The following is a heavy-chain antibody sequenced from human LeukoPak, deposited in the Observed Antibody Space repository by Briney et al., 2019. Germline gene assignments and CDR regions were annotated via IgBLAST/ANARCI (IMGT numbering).Heavy chain of an antibody. CDR1: GFSFRNYG. CDR3: AKGYTDFDY. J-gene: IGHJ4*02. CDR2: ISYDGTDK. D-gene: IGHD3-16*02. V-gene: IGHV3-30*18. Sequence: GSLRLSFAASGFSFRNYGMHWVRRAPGKGLEWVAVISYDGTDKYYADSVKGRFTVSRDNSKNTLYLQMNSLRAEDTAVYYCAKGYTDFDYWGQGTLVTVSS.